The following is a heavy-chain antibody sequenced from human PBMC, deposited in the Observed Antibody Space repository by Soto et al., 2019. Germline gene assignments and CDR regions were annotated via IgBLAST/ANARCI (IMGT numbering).Heavy chain of an antibody. D-gene: IGHD2-15*01. CDR1: GFTFSSYG. J-gene: IGHJ4*02. Sequence: GGSLRLSCAASGFTFSSYGMHWVRQAPGKGLEWVAVISYDGSNKYYADSVKGRFTISRDNSKNTLYLQMNSLRAEDTAVYYCAKDLGWLLFDYFDYWGQGTLVTVSS. CDR3: AKDLGWLLFDYFDY. CDR2: ISYDGSNK. V-gene: IGHV3-30*18.